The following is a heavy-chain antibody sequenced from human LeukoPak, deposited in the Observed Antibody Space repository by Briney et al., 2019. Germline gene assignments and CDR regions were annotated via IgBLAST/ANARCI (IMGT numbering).Heavy chain of an antibody. CDR3: ASMIAAAGMGYFDY. CDR1: GGSISSYY. CDR2: IYYSGST. J-gene: IGHJ4*02. V-gene: IGHV4-59*01. Sequence: PSETLSLTCTVSGGSISSYYWSWIRQPPGNGLEWIGYIYYSGSTNYNPSLKSRVTISLDTSENQFSLKLSSVTAADTAVYYCASMIAAAGMGYFDYWGQGTLVTVSS. D-gene: IGHD6-13*01.